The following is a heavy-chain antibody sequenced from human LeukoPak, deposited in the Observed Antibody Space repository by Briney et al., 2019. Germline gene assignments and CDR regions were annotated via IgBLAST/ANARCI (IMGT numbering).Heavy chain of an antibody. CDR3: ARDPFITMVRGVIIDY. D-gene: IGHD3-10*01. CDR2: IYHSGST. J-gene: IGHJ4*02. V-gene: IGHV4-38-2*02. CDR1: GYSINSGYY. Sequence: SETLSLTCTVSGYSINSGYYWGWIRQPPGKGLEWIGSIYHSGSTYYNPSLKSRVTISVDTSKNQFSLKLSSVTAADTAVYYCARDPFITMVRGVIIDYWGQGTLVTVSS.